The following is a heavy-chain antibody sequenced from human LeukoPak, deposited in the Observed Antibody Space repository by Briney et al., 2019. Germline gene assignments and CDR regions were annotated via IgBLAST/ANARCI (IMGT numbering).Heavy chain of an antibody. J-gene: IGHJ4*02. CDR2: INYSGST. V-gene: IGHV4-39*01. Sequence: PSETLSLTCTVSGGSVSSSGYSWGWIRQPPGEGLEWIGNINYSGSTYYNPSLKSRVTIFVDTSKNQFSLKVTSVTAADTAVYFCARRVTGDLRRFDYWGQGTLVTVSS. CDR1: GGSVSSSGYS. D-gene: IGHD7-27*01. CDR3: ARRVTGDLRRFDY.